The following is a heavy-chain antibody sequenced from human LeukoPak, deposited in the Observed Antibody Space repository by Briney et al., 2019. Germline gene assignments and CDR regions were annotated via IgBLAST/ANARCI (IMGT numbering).Heavy chain of an antibody. J-gene: IGHJ6*03. CDR2: ISGSGGFT. CDR3: ARGDCKSTSCSYYYYYMDV. Sequence: GGSLRLSCAASGMTFNSYAMSWVRQAQGKGLEWLSGISGSGGFTYYADSVKGRFTISRDNSKNTLYLQMNSLRAEATAVYYCARGDCKSTSCSYYYYYMDVWGKGTTVTVSS. D-gene: IGHD2-2*01. V-gene: IGHV3-23*01. CDR1: GMTFNSYA.